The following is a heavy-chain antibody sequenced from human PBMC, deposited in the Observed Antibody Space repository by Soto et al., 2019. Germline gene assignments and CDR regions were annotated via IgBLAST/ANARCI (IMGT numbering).Heavy chain of an antibody. CDR2: IYHSGST. J-gene: IGHJ4*02. Sequence: QVQLQESGPGLVRPSETLSLTCTVSGSSISTHYWAWIRQHPGKEMERIGYIYHSGSTNDSPSFQSLITLSIDTFKTQFSLNLSFLTAADTTEYYCARVVALARPYYFDYWGQGTVVTDSS. D-gene: IGHD3-16*02. V-gene: IGHV4-59*11. CDR3: ARVVALARPYYFDY. CDR1: GSSISTHY.